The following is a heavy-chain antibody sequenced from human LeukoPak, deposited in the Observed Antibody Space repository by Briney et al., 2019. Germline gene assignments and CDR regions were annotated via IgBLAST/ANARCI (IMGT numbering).Heavy chain of an antibody. CDR2: ISYDGSNK. V-gene: IGHV3-30-3*01. CDR3: ARGGSGITMVRGVIIHAFDI. Sequence: GGSLRLSCAASGFTFSSYAMHWVLQAPGKGLEWVAVISYDGSNKYYADSVKGRFTISRDNSKNTLYLQMNSLRAEDTAVYYCARGGSGITMVRGVIIHAFDIWGQGTMVTVSS. CDR1: GFTFSSYA. D-gene: IGHD3-10*01. J-gene: IGHJ3*02.